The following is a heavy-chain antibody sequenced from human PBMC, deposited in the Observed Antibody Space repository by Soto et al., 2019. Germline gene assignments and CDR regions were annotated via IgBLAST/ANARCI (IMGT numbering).Heavy chain of an antibody. Sequence: TGGSLRLSCAASGFTFSNAWMNWVRQAPGKGLEWVGRIKSKTDGGTTDYAAPVKGRFTISRDDSKNTLYLQMNSLKTEDTAVYYCTTDQTTFFTMIVRYYYGMYFWGQGSTVPVSS. CDR2: IKSKTDGGTT. CDR1: GFTFSNAW. V-gene: IGHV3-15*07. D-gene: IGHD3-22*01. J-gene: IGHJ6*02. CDR3: TTDQTTFFTMIVRYYYGMYF.